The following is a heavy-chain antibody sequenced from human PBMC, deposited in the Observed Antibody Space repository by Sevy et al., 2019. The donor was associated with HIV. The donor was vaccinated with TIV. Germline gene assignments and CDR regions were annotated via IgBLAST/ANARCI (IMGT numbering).Heavy chain of an antibody. D-gene: IGHD6-13*01. CDR3: ARDQFGRVAAAGTGMDV. CDR1: GFTFSSYA. Sequence: GGSLRLSCAASGFTFSSYAMHWVRQAPGKGLEWVAVISYDGSNKYYADSVKGRFTISRDNSKNTLYLQMNSLRAKDTAVYYCARDQFGRVAAAGTGMDVWGQGTTVTVSS. V-gene: IGHV3-30*04. CDR2: ISYDGSNK. J-gene: IGHJ6*02.